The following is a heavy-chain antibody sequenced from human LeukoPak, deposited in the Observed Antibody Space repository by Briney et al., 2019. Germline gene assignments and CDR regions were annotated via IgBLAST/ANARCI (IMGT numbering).Heavy chain of an antibody. D-gene: IGHD6-6*01. Sequence: PSETLSLTCTVSGYSISSGYYWGWIRQPPGKGLEWIGSIYHSGSTYYNPSLKSRVTISVDTSKNQFSLKLSSVTAADTAVYYCARDLKGVHDYWGQGTLVTVSS. CDR3: ARDLKGVHDY. J-gene: IGHJ4*02. CDR1: GYSISSGYY. V-gene: IGHV4-38-2*02. CDR2: IYHSGST.